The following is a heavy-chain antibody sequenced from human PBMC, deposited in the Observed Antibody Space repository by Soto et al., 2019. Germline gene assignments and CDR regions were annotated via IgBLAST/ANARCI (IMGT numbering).Heavy chain of an antibody. V-gene: IGHV1-18*01. CDR2: ISVYNGNT. CDR1: GYTFSNYA. D-gene: IGHD3-10*01. J-gene: IGHJ5*01. CDR3: ARGGRITVIRGPLPFDS. Sequence: ASVKVSCKASGYTFSNYAISWVRQAPGQGLEWMGWISVYNGNTKSAEKFQGRVTMTTDTSTSTAYMGLRSLSSDDTALYYCARGGRITVIRGPLPFDSWG.